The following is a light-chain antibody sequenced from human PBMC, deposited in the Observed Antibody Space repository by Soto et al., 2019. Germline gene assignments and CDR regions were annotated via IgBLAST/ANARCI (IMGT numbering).Light chain of an antibody. Sequence: IVLTQSPATLSVSPGERATLSCLASQSISSDLAWYQQKPGQAPRLLIYGSARATGIPARFSGSGSGTEFTLTISSLQSEDFAVYYCQQYNNWPPITFGQGTLLEI. CDR2: GS. J-gene: IGKJ5*01. CDR3: QQYNNWPPIT. V-gene: IGKV3-15*01. CDR1: QSISSD.